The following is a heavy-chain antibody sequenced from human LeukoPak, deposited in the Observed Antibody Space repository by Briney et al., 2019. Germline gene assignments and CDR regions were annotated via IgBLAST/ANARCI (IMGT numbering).Heavy chain of an antibody. CDR1: GYSFTSYW. J-gene: IGHJ4*02. V-gene: IGHV5-51*01. CDR2: IYPGDSDT. D-gene: IGHD1-1*01. Sequence: GESLKISCKGSGYSFTSYWIGWVRQMPGKGLEWMGTIYPGDSDTRYSPSFQGQVTISADKSISTAYLQWSSLKASDTAMYYCARLFPRLQLERPPVDYWGQGTLVTVSS. CDR3: ARLFPRLQLERPPVDY.